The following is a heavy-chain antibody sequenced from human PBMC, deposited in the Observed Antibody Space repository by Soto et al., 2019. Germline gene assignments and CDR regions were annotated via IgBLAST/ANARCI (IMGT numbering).Heavy chain of an antibody. J-gene: IGHJ4*02. Sequence: PSETLSLTCAVSNYSSTSGSYWALIRQPPEKGLEWIGYIYHTGTTYYNPSLKSRVTISIDMSKNQFSLKVTSVTAADTAVYYCARRRLAGYFDYWGQGTLVTVSS. D-gene: IGHD6-19*01. V-gene: IGHV4-38-2*01. CDR1: NYSSTSGSY. CDR3: ARRRLAGYFDY. CDR2: IYHTGTT.